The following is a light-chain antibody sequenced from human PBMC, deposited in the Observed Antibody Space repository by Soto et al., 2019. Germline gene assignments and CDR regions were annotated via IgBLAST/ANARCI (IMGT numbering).Light chain of an antibody. V-gene: IGKV1-6*01. J-gene: IGKJ1*01. Sequence: AIQMTQSPSSLSASVGDILTITCRASQDVRNYVGWYQQKPGKAPKFLVYGAFSLETGLPSRFSGSGHGTEFTLTINSLLPEDFATYFCLQDYSWPWTFGQGTKVEV. CDR1: QDVRNY. CDR2: GAF. CDR3: LQDYSWPWT.